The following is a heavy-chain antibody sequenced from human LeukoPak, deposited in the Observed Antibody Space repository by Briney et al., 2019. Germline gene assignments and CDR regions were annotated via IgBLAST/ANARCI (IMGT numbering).Heavy chain of an antibody. Sequence: GSLRLSCAASGFTFSSYAMSWVRQAPGKGLEWIGSIYYSGSTYYNPSLKSRVTISVDTSKNQFSLKLSSVTAADTAVYYCASTYSSSWYGTCYFDYWGQGTLVTVSS. CDR2: IYYSGST. J-gene: IGHJ4*02. CDR1: GFTFSSYA. CDR3: ASTYSSSWYGTCYFDY. V-gene: IGHV4-39*01. D-gene: IGHD6-13*01.